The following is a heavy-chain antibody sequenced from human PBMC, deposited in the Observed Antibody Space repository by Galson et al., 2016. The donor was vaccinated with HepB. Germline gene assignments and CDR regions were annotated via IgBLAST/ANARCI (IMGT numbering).Heavy chain of an antibody. D-gene: IGHD3-10*01. CDR2: IYPGDSDT. CDR1: GYSFTTYW. Sequence: QSGAEVKKPGESLKISCKGSGYSFTTYWIGWVRQMPGKGLEWMGFIYPGDSDTRYSPSFQGQVTISVDKSISTAYLQWSGLKASDTAMYYCARGENSYGFLYYFDYWVQGTLVTVSS. CDR3: ARGENSYGFLYYFDY. V-gene: IGHV5-51*01. J-gene: IGHJ4*02.